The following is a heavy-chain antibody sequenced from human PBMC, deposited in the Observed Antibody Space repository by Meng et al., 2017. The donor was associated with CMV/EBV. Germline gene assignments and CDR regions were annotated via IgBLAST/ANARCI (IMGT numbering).Heavy chain of an antibody. D-gene: IGHD2-2*01. CDR1: GFTFSSYW. CDR3: ARDCSSTTGGMDV. Sequence: GESLKISCAASGFTFSSYWMSWVRQAPGKGLEWVANIKQDGSKKYYVDSVKGRFTISRDNAKNSLYLQMNSLRAEDTAVYYCARDCSSTTGGMDVWGQGTTVTVSS. V-gene: IGHV3-7*01. J-gene: IGHJ6*02. CDR2: IKQDGSKK.